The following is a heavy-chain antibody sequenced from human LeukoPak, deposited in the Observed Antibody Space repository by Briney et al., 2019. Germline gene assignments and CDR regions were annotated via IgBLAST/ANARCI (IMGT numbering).Heavy chain of an antibody. CDR3: ARGKSGIYTRPFDY. V-gene: IGHV3-66*01. CDR1: GFSVSDTY. Sequence: GGSLRLSCAVSGFSVSDTYMSWVRQVPGKGLEWVALLYSGGSKHYADSVKGRFTISRENSKNMLSLQTNSLRAEDTAVYYCARGKSGIYTRPFDYWGQGTLVTVSS. CDR2: LYSGGSK. D-gene: IGHD1-26*01. J-gene: IGHJ4*02.